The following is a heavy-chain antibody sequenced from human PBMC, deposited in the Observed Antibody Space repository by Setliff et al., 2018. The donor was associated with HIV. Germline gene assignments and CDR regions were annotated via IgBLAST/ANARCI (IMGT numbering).Heavy chain of an antibody. D-gene: IGHD6-13*01. J-gene: IGHJ3*02. CDR1: GGSISSSNW. Sequence: PSETLSLTCAVSGGSISSSNWWSWVRQPPGKGLEWIGEIYHSGSTNYNPSLKRRVTISVDTSMNQFSLNLTSVTAADTAVYYCARVDSSRGLHAFDIWGQGTMVTVSS. CDR3: ARVDSSRGLHAFDI. V-gene: IGHV4-4*02. CDR2: IYHSGST.